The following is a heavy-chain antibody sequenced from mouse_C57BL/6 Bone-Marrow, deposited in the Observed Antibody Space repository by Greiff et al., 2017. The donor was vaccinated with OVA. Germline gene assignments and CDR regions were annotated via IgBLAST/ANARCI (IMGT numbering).Heavy chain of an antibody. CDR2: INPGSGGT. Sequence: QVQLKESGAELVRPGTSVKVSCKASGYAFTNYLIEWVKQRPGQGLEWIGVINPGSGGTNYNEKFKGKATLTADKSSSTAYMQLSSLTSEDSAVYFCAGAHDYYSSSFDYWGQGTTLTVSS. V-gene: IGHV1-54*01. CDR3: AGAHDYYSSSFDY. D-gene: IGHD1-1*01. CDR1: GYAFTNYL. J-gene: IGHJ2*01.